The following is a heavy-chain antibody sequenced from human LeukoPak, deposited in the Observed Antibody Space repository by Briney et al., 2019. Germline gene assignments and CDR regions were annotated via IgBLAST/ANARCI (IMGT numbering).Heavy chain of an antibody. J-gene: IGHJ3*02. Sequence: SETLSLTCTVSGGSINSYYWSWIRQPPGKGLEWIGYIYYSGSTNYSPSLKGRVTISVDTSKNQFSLKLSSVTAADTAVYYCARGGYYDSSGPTLDIWGQGTMVTVSS. CDR2: IYYSGST. CDR1: GGSINSYY. CDR3: ARGGYYDSSGPTLDI. D-gene: IGHD3-22*01. V-gene: IGHV4-59*01.